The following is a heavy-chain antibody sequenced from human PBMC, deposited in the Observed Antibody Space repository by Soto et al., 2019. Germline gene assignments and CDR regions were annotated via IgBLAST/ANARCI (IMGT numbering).Heavy chain of an antibody. CDR3: ARDVAGREDY. Sequence: EVQLVESGGGLVQPGGSLRLSCAASGFTLSNNWMHWVRQAPGEGLVWVSRINIDGSRTTYADSVKGRFTISRDHAKNTLYLQMDSLRVEDTALYYCARDVAGREDYWGQGTLVTVSS. V-gene: IGHV3-74*03. J-gene: IGHJ4*02. CDR1: GFTLSNNW. D-gene: IGHD2-15*01. CDR2: INIDGSRT.